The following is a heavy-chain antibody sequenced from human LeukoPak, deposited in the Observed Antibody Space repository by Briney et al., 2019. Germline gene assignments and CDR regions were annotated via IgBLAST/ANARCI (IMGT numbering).Heavy chain of an antibody. D-gene: IGHD3/OR15-3a*01. CDR2: IYSGGTT. J-gene: IGHJ5*02. CDR3: ARIGPLGLVTTPAIDRNWFDP. CDR1: GFTVSSNY. Sequence: GGSLRLSCEASGFTVSSNYMSWVRQAPGKGLEWVSVIYSGGTTYYADSVKGRFTISRDNSKNTLYLQMNSLRAEDTAVYYCARIGPLGLVTTPAIDRNWFDPWGQGTLVIVSS. V-gene: IGHV3-53*01.